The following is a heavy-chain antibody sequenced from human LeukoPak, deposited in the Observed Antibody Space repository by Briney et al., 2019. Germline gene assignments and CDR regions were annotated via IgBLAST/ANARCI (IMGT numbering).Heavy chain of an antibody. J-gene: IGHJ3*02. V-gene: IGHV4-59*01. D-gene: IGHD3-22*01. CDR3: ARYPWGYDSSAYRAFDI. CDR2: LYYSGST. Sequence: KPSETLSLACTVSGGSISSYYWSWIRQPPGKGLEWIGYLYYSGSTNYNPSLKSRATISVDTSKNQFSLKLSSVTAADTAVYYCARYPWGYDSSAYRAFDIWGQGTMVTVSS. CDR1: GGSISSYY.